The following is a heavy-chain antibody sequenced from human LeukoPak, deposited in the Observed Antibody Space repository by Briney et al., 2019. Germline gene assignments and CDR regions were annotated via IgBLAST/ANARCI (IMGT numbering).Heavy chain of an antibody. Sequence: PSETLSLTCTVSGGSISSSSYYWGWIRQPPGKGLEWIGSIYYSGSTYYNPSLKSRVTISVDTSKNQFSLKLSSVTAADTAVYYCARHGALYYEEGWFDPWGQGTLVTVSS. V-gene: IGHV4-39*01. CDR2: IYYSGST. CDR3: ARHGALYYEEGWFDP. D-gene: IGHD3-3*01. CDR1: GGSISSSSYY. J-gene: IGHJ5*02.